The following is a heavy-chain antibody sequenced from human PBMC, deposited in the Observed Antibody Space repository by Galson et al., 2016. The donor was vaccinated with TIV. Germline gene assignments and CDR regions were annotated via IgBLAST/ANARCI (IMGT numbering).Heavy chain of an antibody. D-gene: IGHD6-19*01. CDR1: GYSICNTNW. V-gene: IGHV4-28*01. CDR2: VYYSGNT. CDR3: ASTSVVVSGTPFFDY. J-gene: IGHJ4*02. Sequence: ETLSLTCVVSGYSICNTNWWGWIRQPPGKRLEWIGYVYYSGNTYYNPSLTSLKSRVTMSVDTSKNQFSLKLSSVTAVDTAVYYCASTSVVVSGTPFFDYWGRGTLVTVSS.